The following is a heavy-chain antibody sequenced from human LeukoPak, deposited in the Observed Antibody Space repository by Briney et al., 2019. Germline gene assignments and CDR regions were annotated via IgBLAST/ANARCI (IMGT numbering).Heavy chain of an antibody. Sequence: SQTLCLTGTVFGGAFRGGGYAWCWIRQPPATGLEWIGYIYHSGSTYYNPSLKSRVTISVDRSTNQFSLKLSSVTAADTAVYYCARALAGNLDYWGQGTLVTVSS. CDR2: IYHSGST. CDR1: GGAFRGGGYA. V-gene: IGHV4-30-2*01. CDR3: ARALAGNLDY. J-gene: IGHJ4*02.